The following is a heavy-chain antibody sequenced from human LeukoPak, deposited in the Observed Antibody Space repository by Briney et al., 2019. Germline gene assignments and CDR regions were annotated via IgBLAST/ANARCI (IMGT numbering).Heavy chain of an antibody. CDR1: GFTFSNYA. CDR2: ISYDGSNK. J-gene: IGHJ4*02. Sequence: PGRSLRLSCAASGFTFSNYAIHWVRQAPGKGLEWVAVISYDGSNKYYADSVQGRFIISRDNTRNSLYLQMNNLRAEDTAVYYCTRDTYTHGTFADSWGQGTLVTVSS. D-gene: IGHD5-18*01. V-gene: IGHV3-30-3*01. CDR3: TRDTYTHGTFADS.